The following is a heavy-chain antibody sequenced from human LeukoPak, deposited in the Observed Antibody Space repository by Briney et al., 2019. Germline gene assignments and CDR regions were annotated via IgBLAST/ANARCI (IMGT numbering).Heavy chain of an antibody. D-gene: IGHD6-6*01. V-gene: IGHV3-33*01. J-gene: IGHJ4*02. CDR2: IWYDGSNK. Sequence: GGSLRLSCAASGFTFSSNGMHWVRQAPGKGLEWVAVIWYDGSNKYYADSVKGRFTISRDNSKNTIYLQMNSLTAEDTAVYYCAGISYSGTWPVGYWGQGTLVTVTA. CDR3: AGISYSGTWPVGY. CDR1: GFTFSSNG.